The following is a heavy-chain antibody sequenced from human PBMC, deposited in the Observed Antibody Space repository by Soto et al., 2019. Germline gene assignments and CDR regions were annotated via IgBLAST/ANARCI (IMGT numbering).Heavy chain of an antibody. Sequence: PSETLSLTCTVSGGSISSYYWSWIRQPPGKGLEWIGYIYYSGSTNYNPSLKSRVTISVDTSKNQFSLKLSSVTAADTAVYYCASTDIVVVPVAPGTAIGQIKYSMDVWGKGTTVTVSS. CDR3: ASTDIVVVPVAPGTAIGQIKYSMDV. CDR1: GGSISSYY. D-gene: IGHD2-2*01. J-gene: IGHJ6*03. V-gene: IGHV4-59*08. CDR2: IYYSGST.